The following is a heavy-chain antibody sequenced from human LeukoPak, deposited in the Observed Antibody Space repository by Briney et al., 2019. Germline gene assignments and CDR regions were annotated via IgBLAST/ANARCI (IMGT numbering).Heavy chain of an antibody. V-gene: IGHV3-30*02. CDR1: GFTFSSCG. CDR3: AKLSGNDAFDI. CDR2: IQYDGSKK. D-gene: IGHD1-26*01. J-gene: IGHJ3*02. Sequence: PGGSLRLSCAASGFTFSSCGMHWVRQAPGKGLEWVAFIQYDGSKKYYADSVKGRFTISRDNSKNTFYLQMNSLRAEDTSVYYCAKLSGNDAFDIWGQGTMVTVSS.